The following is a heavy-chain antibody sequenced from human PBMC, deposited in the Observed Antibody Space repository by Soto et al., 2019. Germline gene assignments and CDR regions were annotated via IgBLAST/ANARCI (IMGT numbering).Heavy chain of an antibody. D-gene: IGHD4-17*01. Sequence: KPSETLSLTCTVSGGSISSSSYYWGWIRQPPGKGLEWIGSIYYSGSTYYNPSLKSRVTISVDTSKNQFSLKLSSVTAADTAVYYCARHPYGDFLFDYWGQGTLVTVSS. CDR3: ARHPYGDFLFDY. CDR2: IYYSGST. V-gene: IGHV4-39*01. CDR1: GGSISSSSYY. J-gene: IGHJ4*02.